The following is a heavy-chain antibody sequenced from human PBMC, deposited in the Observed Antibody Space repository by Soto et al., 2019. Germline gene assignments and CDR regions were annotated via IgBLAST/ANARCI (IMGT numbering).Heavy chain of an antibody. CDR2: IYYSGST. D-gene: IGHD5-18*01. Sequence: SETLSLTCTVSGGSISSSSYYWGWIRQPPGKGLEWIGSIYYSGSTYYNPSLKSRVTISVDTSKNQFSLELSSVTAADTAVYYCARALIQLWPHYYYGMDVWGQGTTVTVSS. J-gene: IGHJ6*02. CDR1: GGSISSSSYY. V-gene: IGHV4-39*01. CDR3: ARALIQLWPHYYYGMDV.